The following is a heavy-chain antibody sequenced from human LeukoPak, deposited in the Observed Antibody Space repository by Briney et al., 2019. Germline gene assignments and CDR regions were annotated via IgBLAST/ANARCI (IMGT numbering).Heavy chain of an antibody. CDR3: ARGTSSSWTVDGPDY. V-gene: IGHV3-7*01. D-gene: IGHD6-13*01. J-gene: IGHJ4*02. CDR2: IKEDGSKK. CDR1: GFIFDKYW. Sequence: GGSLRLSCEVSGFIFDKYWMNWVRQAPGKGLEWVANIKEDGSKKYYMDSVKGRFTISRDNAKNSLYLQMNSLRAEDTAVYYCARGTSSSWTVDGPDYWGQGTLVTVSS.